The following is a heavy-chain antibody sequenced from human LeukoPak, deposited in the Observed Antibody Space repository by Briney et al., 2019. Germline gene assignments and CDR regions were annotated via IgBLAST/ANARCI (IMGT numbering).Heavy chain of an antibody. D-gene: IGHD3-9*01. Sequence: GGSLRLSCAASEFTFGNYWMSWVRQAPGKGLEWVSAISGSGGSTYYADSVKGRFTISRDNSKNTLYLQMNSLRAEDTAVYYCAKDLTGYYYFDYWGQGTLVTVSS. CDR3: AKDLTGYYYFDY. J-gene: IGHJ4*02. CDR2: ISGSGGST. V-gene: IGHV3-23*01. CDR1: EFTFGNYW.